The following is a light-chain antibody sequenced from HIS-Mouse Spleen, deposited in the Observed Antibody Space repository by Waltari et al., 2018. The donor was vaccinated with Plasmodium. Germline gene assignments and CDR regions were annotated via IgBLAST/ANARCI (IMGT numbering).Light chain of an antibody. CDR3: YSTDSSGNHRV. CDR1: ALPKKS. CDR2: EDS. J-gene: IGLJ3*02. Sequence: SYELTQPPSVSVSPGQTARITCSGDALPKKSAYWYHQKQGQAPVLVIYEDSKRPSGIPERFSGSSSGTMATLTISGAQVEDEADYYCYSTDSSGNHRVFGGGTKLTVL. V-gene: IGLV3-10*01.